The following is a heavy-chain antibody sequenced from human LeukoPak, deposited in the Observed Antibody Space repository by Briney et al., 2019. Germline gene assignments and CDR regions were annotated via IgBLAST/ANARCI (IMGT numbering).Heavy chain of an antibody. CDR3: ARGVGYYYYMDV. V-gene: IGHV4-31*03. CDR2: ISYSGST. J-gene: IGHJ6*03. Sequence: SQTLSLTCTVSGASISSGGYFWSWIRQHPGKGLEWIGYISYSGSTSYNPSLKSRVTISVDTSKKQFSLKLSSVTAADTAVYFCARGVGYYYYMDVWGRGTTVSVSS. CDR1: GASISSGGYF.